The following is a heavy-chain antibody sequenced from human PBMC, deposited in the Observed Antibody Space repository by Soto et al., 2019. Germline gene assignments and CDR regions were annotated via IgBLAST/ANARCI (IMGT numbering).Heavy chain of an antibody. CDR2: INYSGRT. V-gene: IGHV4-34*01. CDR3: ARGRHGSSHWLGAFDI. J-gene: IGHJ3*02. Sequence: QVQLQEWGAGLLKPSETLALTCAVHGGPFSGYYWTWIRQPPGKGLEWVGEINYSGRTNYSPSLKSRVIIFIDTSKNQFSLILSSVTAADTAMYYCARGRHGSSHWLGAFDIWGQGTMVTVSS. D-gene: IGHD6-19*01. CDR1: GGPFSGYY.